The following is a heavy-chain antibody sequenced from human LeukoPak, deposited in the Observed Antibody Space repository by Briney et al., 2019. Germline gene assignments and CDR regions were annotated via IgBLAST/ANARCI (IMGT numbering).Heavy chain of an antibody. J-gene: IGHJ6*02. D-gene: IGHD2-2*01. V-gene: IGHV3-48*03. Sequence: GGSLRLSCAASGFTFSSYEMNWVRQAPGKGLEWVSYISSSGSTIYYADSVKGRFTISRDNAKNSRYLQMNSLRAEDTAVYYCARDIVVVPAAPHPEPYYYYYGMDVWGQGTTVTVSS. CDR2: ISSSGSTI. CDR1: GFTFSSYE. CDR3: ARDIVVVPAAPHPEPYYYYYGMDV.